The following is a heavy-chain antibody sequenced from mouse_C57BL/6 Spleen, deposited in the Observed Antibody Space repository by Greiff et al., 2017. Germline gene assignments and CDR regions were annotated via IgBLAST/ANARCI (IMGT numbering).Heavy chain of an antibody. D-gene: IGHD1-1*01. CDR3: TRRCYGSSDWYFDV. CDR1: GYTFTDYE. CDR2: IDPETGGT. V-gene: IGHV1-15*01. Sequence: VKLVESGAELVRPGASVTLSCKASGYTFTDYEMHWVKQTPVHGLEWIGAIDPETGGTDYNQKFKGKAILTEDKSSSTAYMKLRSLTSEDSAVYYSTRRCYGSSDWYFDVWGTGTTVTVSS. J-gene: IGHJ1*03.